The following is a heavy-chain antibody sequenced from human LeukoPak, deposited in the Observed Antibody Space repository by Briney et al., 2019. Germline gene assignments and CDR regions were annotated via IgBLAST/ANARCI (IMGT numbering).Heavy chain of an antibody. V-gene: IGHV1-18*01. J-gene: IGHJ6*03. CDR2: ITTYSGNT. D-gene: IGHD3-22*01. CDR1: GYTFTSYG. CDR3: ARGPGGRSGYYPLEDYYYYYYMDV. Sequence: SVRVSCKASGYTFTSYGISWVRQAPGQGLEWMGWITTYSGNTNYAQKLQGRVTMTTDTSTSTAYMELRSLRSDDTAVYFCARGPGGRSGYYPLEDYYYYYYMDVWGKGTTVTVSS.